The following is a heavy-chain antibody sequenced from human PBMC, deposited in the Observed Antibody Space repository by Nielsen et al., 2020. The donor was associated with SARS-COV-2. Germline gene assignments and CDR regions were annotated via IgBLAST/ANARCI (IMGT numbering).Heavy chain of an antibody. CDR3: ARRTPSMSRGAFHL. D-gene: IGHD3-10*01. V-gene: IGHV3-74*01. Sequence: GESLKISCVASGFTFSNYWMHWVRQTPGKGLVWLSLINSVGSTTRHADSVKGRFTISRDNAKKTLYLQMNSLRAEDTALYYCARRTPSMSRGAFHLWGQGTMVTVSS. CDR2: INSVGSTT. J-gene: IGHJ3*01. CDR1: GFTFSNYW.